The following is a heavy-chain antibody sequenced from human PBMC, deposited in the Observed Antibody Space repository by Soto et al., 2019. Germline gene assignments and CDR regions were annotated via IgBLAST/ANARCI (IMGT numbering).Heavy chain of an antibody. CDR3: ARRWGEGRVDY. J-gene: IGHJ4*02. D-gene: IGHD3-10*01. CDR1: GGSISSSNW. V-gene: IGHV4-4*02. Sequence: QVQLQESGPGLVKPSGTLSLTCAVSGGSISSSNWWSWVRQPPGKGLEWIGEIYHSGSTNYNPSLKSRATLSVDKSRNQFSLKLSSVTAADTAVYYCARRWGEGRVDYWGQGTLVTVSS. CDR2: IYHSGST.